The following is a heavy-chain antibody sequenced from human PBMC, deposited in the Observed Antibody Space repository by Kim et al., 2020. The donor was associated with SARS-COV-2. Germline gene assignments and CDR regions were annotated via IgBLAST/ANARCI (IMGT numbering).Heavy chain of an antibody. Sequence: GGSLRLSCAASGFTFSSYSMNWVRQAPGKGLEWVSSISSSSSYIYYADSVKGRFTISRDNAKNSLYLQMNSLRAEDTAVYYCASRSGIAVAYYFDYWGQGTLVTVSS. D-gene: IGHD6-19*01. CDR3: ASRSGIAVAYYFDY. CDR2: ISSSSSYI. CDR1: GFTFSSYS. J-gene: IGHJ4*02. V-gene: IGHV3-21*01.